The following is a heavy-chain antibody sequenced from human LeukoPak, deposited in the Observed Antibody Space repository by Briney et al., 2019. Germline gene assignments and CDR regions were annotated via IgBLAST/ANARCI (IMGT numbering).Heavy chain of an antibody. V-gene: IGHV4-59*08. Sequence: PSETLSLTCTVSGGSISSYYWSWIRQPPGKGLEWIGYIYYSGSTYYNPSLKSRVTISVDTSKNQFSLKLSSMTAADTAVYYCARVRALEWLLYIDYWGQGTLVTVSS. J-gene: IGHJ4*02. CDR3: ARVRALEWLLYIDY. D-gene: IGHD3-3*01. CDR2: IYYSGST. CDR1: GGSISSYY.